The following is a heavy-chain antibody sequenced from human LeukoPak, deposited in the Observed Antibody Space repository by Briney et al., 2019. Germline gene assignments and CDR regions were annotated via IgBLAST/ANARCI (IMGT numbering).Heavy chain of an antibody. V-gene: IGHV4-59*08. CDR3: ARHPFQYPFDY. CDR1: GGSISSDY. Sequence: SETLSLTCTVSGGSISSDYWSWIRQPPGKGLEWIGYIYHSGHTMSNPPLKSRVTISIDTSNNQFSLKLSSVTAADTAVYYCARHPFQYPFDYWGQGTLVSVSS. CDR2: IYHSGHT. J-gene: IGHJ4*02. D-gene: IGHD4-4*01.